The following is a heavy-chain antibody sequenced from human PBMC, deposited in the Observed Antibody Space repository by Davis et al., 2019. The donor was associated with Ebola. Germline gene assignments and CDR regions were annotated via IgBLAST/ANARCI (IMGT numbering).Heavy chain of an antibody. V-gene: IGHV1-18*01. D-gene: IGHD3-22*01. CDR1: GYTFTSYG. J-gene: IGHJ4*02. Sequence: AASVKVSCKASGYTFTSYGISWVRQAPGQGLEWMGWISAYNGNTNYAQKFQGRVTMTRDTSISTAYMELSRLRSDDTAVYYCARVGYYYDSSGYYLSFDYWGQGTLVTVSS. CDR2: ISAYNGNT. CDR3: ARVGYYYDSSGYYLSFDY.